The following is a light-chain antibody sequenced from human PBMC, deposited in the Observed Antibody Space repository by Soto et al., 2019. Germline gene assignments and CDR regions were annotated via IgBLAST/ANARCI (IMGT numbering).Light chain of an antibody. CDR3: AAWDDSLSGYV. V-gene: IGLV1-47*01. J-gene: IGLJ1*01. CDR2: RNN. CDR1: SSNIGDNY. Sequence: QSVLTQPPSASRTPGQKVTISCSGSSSNIGDNYVYWHQQLPGTAPKLLIYRNNQRPSGVPDRFSGSKSGTSASLAISGLRSEDEADYYCAAWDDSLSGYVFGPGTKVTVL.